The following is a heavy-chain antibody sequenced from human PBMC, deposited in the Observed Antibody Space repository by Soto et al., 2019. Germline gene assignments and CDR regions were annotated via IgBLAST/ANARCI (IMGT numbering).Heavy chain of an antibody. CDR1: GGSFSGYY. CDR3: ARGRLVVVITTGSLGYFDY. Sequence: KTSETLSLTCAVYGGSFSGYYWSWIRQPPGKGLEWIGEINHSGSTNYNPSLKSRVTISVDTSKNQFSLKLSSVTAADTAVYYCARGRLVVVITTGSLGYFDYWGQGTLVTVSS. J-gene: IGHJ4*02. D-gene: IGHD3-22*01. CDR2: INHSGST. V-gene: IGHV4-34*01.